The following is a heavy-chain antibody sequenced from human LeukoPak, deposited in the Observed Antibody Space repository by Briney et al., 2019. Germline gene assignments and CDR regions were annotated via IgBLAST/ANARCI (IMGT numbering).Heavy chain of an antibody. J-gene: IGHJ6*02. CDR2: IGTAGDT. Sequence: PGGSLRLSCAASGFTFSSYDMHWVRQATGKGLEWVSAIGTAGDTYYPGSVKGRFTISRENAKNSLYLQMNSLRAGDTAVYYCARGGLRYFDWSSYPYGMDVWGQGTTVTVSS. CDR1: GFTFSSYD. CDR3: ARGGLRYFDWSSYPYGMDV. D-gene: IGHD3-9*01. V-gene: IGHV3-13*01.